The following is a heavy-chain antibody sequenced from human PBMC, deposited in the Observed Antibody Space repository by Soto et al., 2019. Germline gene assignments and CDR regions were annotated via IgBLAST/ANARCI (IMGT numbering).Heavy chain of an antibody. CDR2: INGSGGST. J-gene: IGHJ4*02. D-gene: IGHD6-13*01. CDR3: ARGIAAADLRDY. V-gene: IGHV3-23*01. CDR1: GFTFSSYA. Sequence: GSLRLSCAASGFTFSSYAMSWVRQAPGKGLEWVSAINGSGGSTYYADSVKGRFTISRDNSKNTLYLQMNSLRAEDTAVYYCARGIAAADLRDYWGQGTLVTVSS.